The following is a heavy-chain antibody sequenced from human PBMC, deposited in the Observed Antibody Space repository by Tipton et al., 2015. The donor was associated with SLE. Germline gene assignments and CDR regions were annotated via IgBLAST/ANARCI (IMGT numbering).Heavy chain of an antibody. CDR1: GGSITGHH. J-gene: IGHJ4*02. CDR2: IYYTGTT. CDR3: ATYEAGVGGRSY. V-gene: IGHV4-59*11. D-gene: IGHD2-15*01. Sequence: TLSLTCTVSGGSITGHHWSWIRQPPGKGLEWIGYIYYTGTTEYNPPLKSRVTISVDTSKNQFSLKVTSVTAADTAVYYCATYEAGVGGRSYWGQGTLVTVSS.